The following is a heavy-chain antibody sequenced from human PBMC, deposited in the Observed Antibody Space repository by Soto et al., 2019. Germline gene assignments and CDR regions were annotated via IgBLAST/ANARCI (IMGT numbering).Heavy chain of an antibody. J-gene: IGHJ5*02. Sequence: ASVKVSCKASGNTFTNFGVTWVRQAPGQGLEWMGWVSAYTDDPNYAQKFQGRVTMTIDTSTSTAYLDLRSLTSDDTAVYYCARVIPGAEAWFDPWGQGTLVTVSS. V-gene: IGHV1-18*01. CDR2: VSAYTDDP. CDR1: GNTFTNFG. CDR3: ARVIPGAEAWFDP. D-gene: IGHD2-2*01.